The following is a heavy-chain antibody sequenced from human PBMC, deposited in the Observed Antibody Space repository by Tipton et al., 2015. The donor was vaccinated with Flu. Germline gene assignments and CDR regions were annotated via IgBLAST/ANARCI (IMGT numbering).Heavy chain of an antibody. CDR1: GFTFTYFA. J-gene: IGHJ3*02. CDR2: ISSSGSHT. D-gene: IGHD3-22*01. V-gene: IGHV3-21*01. CDR3: ARELSAYYDSREGDALDI. Sequence: CAASGFTFTYFAMNWVRLAPGKGLEWVAFISSSGSHTDYADSVRGRFTISRDDAKNSLYLQTSSLRVEDTAVYFCARELSAYYDSREGDALDIWGQGTMVTVSS.